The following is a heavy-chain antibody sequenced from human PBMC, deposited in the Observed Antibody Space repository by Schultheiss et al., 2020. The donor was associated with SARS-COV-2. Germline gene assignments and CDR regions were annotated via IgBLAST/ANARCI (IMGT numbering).Heavy chain of an antibody. V-gene: IGHV4-61*05. CDR3: ARRGFAWFFDL. CDR2: INHSGTT. Sequence: SETLSLTCTVSGGSISSSSYYWSWIRQPPGKGLEWIGEINHSGTTNYNPSLKSRVTISVDTSKNQFSLKLSSVTAADTAMYYCARRGFAWFFDLWGRGTLVTVSS. J-gene: IGHJ2*01. CDR1: GGSISSSSYY.